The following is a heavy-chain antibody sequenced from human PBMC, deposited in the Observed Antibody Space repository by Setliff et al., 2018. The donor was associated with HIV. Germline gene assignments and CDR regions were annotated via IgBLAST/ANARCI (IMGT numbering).Heavy chain of an antibody. CDR3: VRPVREPVD. V-gene: IGHV3-11*03. Sequence: GGSLRLSCAASGLTLSNTWMNWIRQAPGKGLEWVSYISGRSSDPNYADSVKGRFTISRDNAKNSVYLQMNSLRAEDTAMYYCVRPVREPVDWGRGTLVTVSS. D-gene: IGHD6-19*01. J-gene: IGHJ4*02. CDR2: ISGRSSDP. CDR1: GLTLSNTW.